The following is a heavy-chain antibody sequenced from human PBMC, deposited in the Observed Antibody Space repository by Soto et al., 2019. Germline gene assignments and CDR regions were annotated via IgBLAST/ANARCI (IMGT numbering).Heavy chain of an antibody. V-gene: IGHV1-46*03. D-gene: IGHD2-21*02. Sequence: GASVKVSCKASGYTFTSYYMHWVRQAPGQGLEWMGIINPSGGSISYAQKFQGRVTMTRDTSTSTVYMELSSLRSEDTAVYYCARTPPGGAYCGGDCYSAGAFDIWGQGTMVTVSS. CDR2: INPSGGSI. CDR3: ARTPPGGAYCGGDCYSAGAFDI. J-gene: IGHJ3*02. CDR1: GYTFTSYY.